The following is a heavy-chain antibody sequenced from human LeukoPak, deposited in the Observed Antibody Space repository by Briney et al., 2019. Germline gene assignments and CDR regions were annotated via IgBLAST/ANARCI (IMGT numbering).Heavy chain of an antibody. CDR3: ARTSYKYYYGSGSYRYLPRYNWFDP. CDR2: MNPNSGNT. V-gene: IGHV1-8*03. D-gene: IGHD3-10*01. CDR1: GYTFTSYD. Sequence: ASVKVSCKASGYTFTSYDINWVRQATGQGPEWMGWMNPNSGNTGYAQKFQGRVTITRNTSISTAYMELSSLRSEDTAVYYCARTSYKYYYGSGSYRYLPRYNWFDPWGQGTLVTVSS. J-gene: IGHJ5*02.